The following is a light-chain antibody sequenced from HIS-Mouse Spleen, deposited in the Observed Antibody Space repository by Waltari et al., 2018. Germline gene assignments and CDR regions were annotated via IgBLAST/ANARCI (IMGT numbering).Light chain of an antibody. CDR2: EDN. J-gene: IGLJ3*02. V-gene: IGLV6-57*02. CDR1: SGSIASNY. Sequence: NFMLTQPHSVSESPGKTGTISCPGRSGSIASNYVQWYQQRPGSAPTTVIYEDNQRPSGVPDRFSGSIDSSSNSASLTISGLKTEDEADYYCQSYDSSNWVFGGGTKLTVL. CDR3: QSYDSSNWV.